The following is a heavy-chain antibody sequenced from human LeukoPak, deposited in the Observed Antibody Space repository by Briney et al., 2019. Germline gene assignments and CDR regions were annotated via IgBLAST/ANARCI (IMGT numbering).Heavy chain of an antibody. Sequence: PSETLSLTCTVSGGSISSSSYYWGWIRQPPGKGLEWIGSIYYSGSTYYNPSLKSRVTISVDTSKNQFSLKLSSVTAADTAVYYCARDIPSGYYDHWGQGTLVTVSS. CDR2: IYYSGST. V-gene: IGHV4-39*07. CDR1: GGSISSSSYY. D-gene: IGHD3-3*01. CDR3: ARDIPSGYYDH. J-gene: IGHJ5*02.